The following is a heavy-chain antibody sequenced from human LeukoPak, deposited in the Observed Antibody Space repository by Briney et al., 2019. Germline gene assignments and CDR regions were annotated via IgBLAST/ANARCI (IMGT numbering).Heavy chain of an antibody. V-gene: IGHV3-23*01. CDR3: TKDVFHWAFDI. Sequence: GGSLRLSCAVSGFTFTQIGMGWVRQAPGKGLEWVSAIGGGGSDTKYTDSVQGRFTLSRDISRNILYLQMDSLRAEDTAVYFCTKDVFHWAFDIWGQGTMVTVSS. CDR1: GFTFTQIG. CDR2: IGGGGSDT. J-gene: IGHJ3*02.